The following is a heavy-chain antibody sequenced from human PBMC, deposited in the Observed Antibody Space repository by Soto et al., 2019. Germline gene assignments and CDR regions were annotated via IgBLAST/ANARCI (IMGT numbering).Heavy chain of an antibody. CDR2: ISHDGSSQ. V-gene: IGHV3-30-3*01. Sequence: QVQLVESGGGVVQPGRSLRLSCVATGFTFSSYARKWVRQAPGKGLEWVAVISHDGSSQYYTDSVKGRFTISRDNSKNTLYVQMNSLRGEDTAVYYCARDYGSALDYWGQGTLVTVSS. CDR1: GFTFSSYA. D-gene: IGHD3-10*01. J-gene: IGHJ4*02. CDR3: ARDYGSALDY.